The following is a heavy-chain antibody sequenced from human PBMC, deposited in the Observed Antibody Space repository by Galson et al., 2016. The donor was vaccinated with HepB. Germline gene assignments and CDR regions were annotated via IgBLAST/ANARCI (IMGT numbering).Heavy chain of an antibody. CDR2: IYYSGST. D-gene: IGHD3-22*01. Sequence: ETLSLTCTVSGDSISRSSYYWDWIRQSPGKGLEWIGSIYYSGSTSYNPSLKSRVTISLDTSNNQFSLKLTSVTAADTAVYYCARQTYYCDGVGRYYFDYWGQGTLVPVSS. J-gene: IGHJ4*02. V-gene: IGHV4-39*01. CDR1: GDSISRSSYY. CDR3: ARQTYYCDGVGRYYFDY.